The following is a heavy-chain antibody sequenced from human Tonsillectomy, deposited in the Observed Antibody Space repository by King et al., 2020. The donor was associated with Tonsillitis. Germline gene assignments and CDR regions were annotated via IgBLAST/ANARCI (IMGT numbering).Heavy chain of an antibody. CDR2: ISGSGGST. V-gene: IGHV3-23*04. D-gene: IGHD3-10*01. J-gene: IGHJ6*02. CDR1: GFTFSSYA. CDR3: SKSGLDGSGTWHYYYGMDV. Sequence: VQLVESGGGLVQPGGSLRLSCVASGFTFSSYAMSWVRQAPGKGLEWVSGISGSGGSTYYADSVKGRFTISRDNSKNTLYLQMNSLRAEDTAVYYCSKSGLDGSGTWHYYYGMDVWGQGTTVTVSS.